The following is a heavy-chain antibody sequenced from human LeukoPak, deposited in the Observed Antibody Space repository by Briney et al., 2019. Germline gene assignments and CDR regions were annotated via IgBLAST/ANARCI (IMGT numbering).Heavy chain of an antibody. D-gene: IGHD6-6*01. CDR3: ARERPIAARLEFGFDP. V-gene: IGHV1-2*02. CDR2: INPNSGGT. J-gene: IGHJ5*02. CDR1: GYTFTGYY. Sequence: ASVKVSCKASGYTFTGYYMHWVRQAPGQGLEWMGWINPNSGGTNYAQKFQGSVTMTRDTSISTAYMELSRLRSDDTAVYYCARERPIAARLEFGFDPWGQGTLVTVSS.